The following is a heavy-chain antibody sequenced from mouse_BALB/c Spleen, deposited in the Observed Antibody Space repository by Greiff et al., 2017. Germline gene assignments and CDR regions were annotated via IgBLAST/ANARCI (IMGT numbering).Heavy chain of an antibody. Sequence: EVQLQQSGPELVKPGASVKISCKASGYSFTGYFMNWVKQSHGKSLEWIGRINPYNGDTFYNQKFKGKATLTVDKSSSTAHMELLSLTSEDSAVYDCGKGSSGYSSYAMDYWGQGTSVTVSS. CDR1: GYSFTGYF. CDR3: GKGSSGYSSYAMDY. CDR2: INPYNGDT. V-gene: IGHV1-37*01. D-gene: IGHD3-1*01. J-gene: IGHJ4*01.